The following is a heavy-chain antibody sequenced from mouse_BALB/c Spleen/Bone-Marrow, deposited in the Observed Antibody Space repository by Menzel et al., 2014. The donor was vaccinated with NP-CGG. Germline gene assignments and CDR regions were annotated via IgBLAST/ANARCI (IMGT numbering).Heavy chain of an antibody. CDR2: IWAGGST. J-gene: IGHJ3*01. Sequence: VKLMESGPGLVAPSQSLSITCTVSEFSLTSYGVHWVRQPPGKGLEWLGVIWAGGSTNYNSALMSRLSISKDNSKSQVFLKMNSLQTDDTAMYYCARGGSSLAWFAYWGQGTLVTVSA. D-gene: IGHD1-1*01. V-gene: IGHV2-9*02. CDR3: ARGGSSLAWFAY. CDR1: EFSLTSYG.